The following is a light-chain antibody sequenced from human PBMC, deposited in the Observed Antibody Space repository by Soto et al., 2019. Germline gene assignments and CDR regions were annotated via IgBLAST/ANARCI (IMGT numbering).Light chain of an antibody. CDR1: QSVSNNY. Sequence: EIVLTQSPGTLSLSPGETATLSCRAIQSVSNNYLAWYQQKPGQAPRLLIYGASNRATGIPARFSGSGSGTDFTLIINSLEPEDVAIYYCQQYGGSPRITFGQGTRLEIK. CDR3: QQYGGSPRIT. J-gene: IGKJ5*01. V-gene: IGKV3-20*01. CDR2: GAS.